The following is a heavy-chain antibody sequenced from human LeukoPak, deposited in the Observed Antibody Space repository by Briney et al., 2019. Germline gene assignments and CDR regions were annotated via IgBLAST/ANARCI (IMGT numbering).Heavy chain of an antibody. D-gene: IGHD4-17*01. CDR1: VASISSNY. V-gene: IGHV4-59*08. CDR2: MYYSGST. Sequence: SETLSLTCTVSVASISSNYWSWIRQPPRKGLEWIVYMYYSGSTNYNTSLKSRVIISIDASKNQFSLKLSSVTAADTAVYYCARHPLRGAENYFDYWGQGTLVTVSS. J-gene: IGHJ4*02. CDR3: ARHPLRGAENYFDY.